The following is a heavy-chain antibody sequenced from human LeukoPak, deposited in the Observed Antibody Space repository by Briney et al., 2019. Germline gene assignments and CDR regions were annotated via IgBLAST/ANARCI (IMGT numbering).Heavy chain of an antibody. Sequence: SETLSLTCTLYGDSINDSDWSWIRQPPGKGLEWIGEINHSGGTHYNPSLWNRLTISIDTSRNKFSLQLTSVTAADTGVYFCARVSDIMISFGGAISYFDYWGQGALVTVSS. J-gene: IGHJ4*02. D-gene: IGHD3-16*02. CDR2: INHSGGT. CDR1: GDSINDSD. CDR3: ARVSDIMISFGGAISYFDY. V-gene: IGHV4-34*01.